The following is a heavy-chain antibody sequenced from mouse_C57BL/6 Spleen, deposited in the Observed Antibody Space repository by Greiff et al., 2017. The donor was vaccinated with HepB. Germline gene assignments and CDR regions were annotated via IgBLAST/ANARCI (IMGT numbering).Heavy chain of an antibody. V-gene: IGHV1-15*01. CDR2: IDPETGGT. CDR1: GYTFTDYE. CDR3: TRTSTVVGAMDY. Sequence: LVESGAELVRPGASVTLSCKASGYTFTDYEMHWVKQTPVHGLEWIGAIDPETGGTAYNQKFKGKAILTADKSSSTAYMELRSLTSEDSAVYYCTRTSTVVGAMDYWGQGTSVTVSS. D-gene: IGHD1-1*01. J-gene: IGHJ4*01.